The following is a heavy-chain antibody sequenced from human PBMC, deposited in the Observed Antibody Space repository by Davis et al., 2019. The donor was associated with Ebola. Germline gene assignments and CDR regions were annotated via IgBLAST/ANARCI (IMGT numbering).Heavy chain of an antibody. CDR3: ARGITMIVVVAYDY. J-gene: IGHJ4*02. D-gene: IGHD3-22*01. CDR2: INSDGSST. Sequence: HTGGSLRLSCAASGFTFSSYWMHWVRQAPGKGLVWVSRINSDGSSTSYADSVKGRFTISRDNSKNTLYLQMNSLRAEDTAVYYCARGITMIVVVAYDYWGQGTLVTVSS. V-gene: IGHV3-74*01. CDR1: GFTFSSYW.